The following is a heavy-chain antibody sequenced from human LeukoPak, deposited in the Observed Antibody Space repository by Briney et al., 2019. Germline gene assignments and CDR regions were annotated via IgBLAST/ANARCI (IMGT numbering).Heavy chain of an antibody. CDR2: ITWGRDNL. CDR1: GFIFDDYA. Sequence: GGSLRLSCAVSGFIFDDYAMHWVRQAPGKGLEWVSGITWGRDNLAYAASVKGRFTISRDNSKNTLYLQMNSLRAEDTAVYYCTKRDPGYYYAMDVWGQGTTVTVSS. J-gene: IGHJ6*02. D-gene: IGHD1-14*01. CDR3: TKRDPGYYYAMDV. V-gene: IGHV3-9*01.